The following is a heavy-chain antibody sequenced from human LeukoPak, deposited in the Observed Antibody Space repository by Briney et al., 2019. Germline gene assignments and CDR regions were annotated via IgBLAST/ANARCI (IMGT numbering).Heavy chain of an antibody. CDR3: AREYSSDDAFDI. D-gene: IGHD6-25*01. CDR1: GGSISSHY. V-gene: IGHV4-59*11. CDR2: IYYSGST. J-gene: IGHJ3*02. Sequence: SETLSLTCTASGGSISSHYWTWIRQPPGKGLEWIGYIYYSGSTNYNPSLKSRVTISVDTSKSQFSLKLSSVTAADTAVYYCAREYSSDDAFDIWGQGTMVTVSS.